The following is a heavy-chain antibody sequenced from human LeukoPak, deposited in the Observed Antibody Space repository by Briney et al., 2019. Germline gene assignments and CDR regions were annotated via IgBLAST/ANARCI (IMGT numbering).Heavy chain of an antibody. CDR2: ISYDGSSK. V-gene: IGHV3-30*04. Sequence: GRSLRLSCAASGFTFSSYAMHWVRQAPGKGLEWVAVISYDGSSKYYADSVKGRFTISRDNSKNTLYLQMNSLRAEDTAVYYCARASRYCSSTSCWYWFDPWGQGTPVTVSS. CDR1: GFTFSSYA. D-gene: IGHD2-2*01. CDR3: ARASRYCSSTSCWYWFDP. J-gene: IGHJ5*02.